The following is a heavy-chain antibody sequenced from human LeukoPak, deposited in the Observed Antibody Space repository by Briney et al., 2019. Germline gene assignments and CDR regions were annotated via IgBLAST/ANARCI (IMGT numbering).Heavy chain of an antibody. CDR1: GFTFSSYS. V-gene: IGHV3-48*02. J-gene: IGHJ4*02. D-gene: IGHD3-10*01. Sequence: GGSLRLSCAASGFTFSSYSMTWVRQAPGKGLGWISYITGSSSTVFYADSVKGRFIISRDNAKNSLYLQMNSLRDEDTAVYYCARYRGGRGSDFFDYWGQGTLVTVSS. CDR2: ITGSSSTV. CDR3: ARYRGGRGSDFFDY.